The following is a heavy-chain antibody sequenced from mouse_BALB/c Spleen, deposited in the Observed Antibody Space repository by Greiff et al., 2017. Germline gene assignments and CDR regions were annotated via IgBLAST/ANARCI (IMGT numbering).Heavy chain of an antibody. Sequence: DVQLVESGAELVKPGASVKLSCTASGFNIKDTYMHWVKQRPEQGLEWIGRIDPANGNTKYDPKFQGKATITADTSSNTAYLQLSSLTSEDTAVYYCARYSRDSSWYFDVWGAGTTVTVSS. V-gene: IGHV14-3*02. CDR2: IDPANGNT. CDR1: GFNIKDTY. J-gene: IGHJ1*01. CDR3: ARYSRDSSWYFDV. D-gene: IGHD2-12*01.